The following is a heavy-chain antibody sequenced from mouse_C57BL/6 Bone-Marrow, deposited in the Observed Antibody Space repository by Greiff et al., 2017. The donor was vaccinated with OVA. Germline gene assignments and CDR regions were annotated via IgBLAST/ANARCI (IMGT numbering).Heavy chain of an antibody. CDR1: GYTFTSYW. V-gene: IGHV1-64*01. CDR2: IHPNSGST. CDR3: ARRGVYSWGWFSY. D-gene: IGHD2-3*01. Sequence: QVQLQQPGAELVKPGASVKLSCKASGYTFTSYWMHWVKQRPGQGLEWIGMIHPNSGSTNYNEKFKSKATLTVDKSSSTAYMQLSSLTSEDSAVYYCARRGVYSWGWFSYWGQGTLVTVSA. J-gene: IGHJ3*01.